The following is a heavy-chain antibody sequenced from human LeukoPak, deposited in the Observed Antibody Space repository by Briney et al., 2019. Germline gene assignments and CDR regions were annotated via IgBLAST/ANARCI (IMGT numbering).Heavy chain of an antibody. CDR3: AELGITMIGGV. CDR2: ISSRSNFI. V-gene: IGHV3-21*01. Sequence: GGSLRLSCAASGFTFSSYTMNWVRQAPGKGLEWVSSISSRSNFIYYADSLKGRFTISRDNAKNSLYLQMNSLRAEDTAVYYCAELGITMIGGVWGKGTTVTISS. D-gene: IGHD3-10*02. J-gene: IGHJ6*04. CDR1: GFTFSSYT.